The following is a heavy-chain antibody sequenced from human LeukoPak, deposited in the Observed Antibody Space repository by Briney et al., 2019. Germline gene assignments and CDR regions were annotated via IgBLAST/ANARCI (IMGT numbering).Heavy chain of an antibody. CDR2: IRSKAYGGTT. D-gene: IGHD3-9*01. CDR1: GFTFGDYA. CDR3: TRVPYYDILTGYYGDY. J-gene: IGHJ4*02. V-gene: IGHV3-49*03. Sequence: GGSLRLSCTASGFTFGDYAMSWFRQAPGKGLEWVGFIRSKAYGGTTEYAASVKGRFTISRGDSKSIAYLQMNSLKTEDTAVYYCTRVPYYDILTGYYGDYWGQGTLVTVSS.